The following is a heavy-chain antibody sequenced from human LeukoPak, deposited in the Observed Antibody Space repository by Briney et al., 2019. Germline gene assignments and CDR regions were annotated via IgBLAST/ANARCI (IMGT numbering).Heavy chain of an antibody. Sequence: GRSLRLSCAASGFTFSSYAMHWVRQAPGKGLEWVAVISYDGSNKYYADSVKGRFTISRDNSKNTLYLQMNSLRADDTAVYFCAPIATAGINRFDYWGQGTLVTVSS. CDR2: ISYDGSNK. CDR1: GFTFSSYA. V-gene: IGHV3-30-3*01. J-gene: IGHJ4*02. D-gene: IGHD6-13*01. CDR3: APIATAGINRFDY.